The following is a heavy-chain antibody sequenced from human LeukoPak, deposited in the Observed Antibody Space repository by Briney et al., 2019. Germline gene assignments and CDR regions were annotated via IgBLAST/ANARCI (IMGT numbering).Heavy chain of an antibody. D-gene: IGHD3-16*01. V-gene: IGHV4-61*02. CDR2: IYTSGST. J-gene: IGHJ4*02. Sequence: SETPSLTCTVSGGSISSGFYYWSWIRQPAGKGLEWIGRIYTSGSTNYNPSLKSRISISVDTSKNQFSLKLTSVTAADTAVYYCAREHPRGEVDDFDYWGQGTLVTVSP. CDR3: AREHPRGEVDDFDY. CDR1: GGSISSGFYY.